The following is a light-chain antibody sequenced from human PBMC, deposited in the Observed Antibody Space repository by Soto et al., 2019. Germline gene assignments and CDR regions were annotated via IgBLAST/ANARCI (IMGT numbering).Light chain of an antibody. V-gene: IGKV3-15*01. CDR2: GAS. Sequence: EIMMTQSPATLSVSPGERATLSCRASQSISSDLAWYQQKHGQAPRLLIYGASTRATGVPARVSGGGSGTEFTLTLSRLQSEDFAVYFCQQYTKWPGTFGQGTKVEIK. CDR3: QQYTKWPGT. CDR1: QSISSD. J-gene: IGKJ1*01.